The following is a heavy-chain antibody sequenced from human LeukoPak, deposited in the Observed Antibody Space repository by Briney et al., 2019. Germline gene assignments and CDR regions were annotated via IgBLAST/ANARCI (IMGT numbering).Heavy chain of an antibody. CDR1: GFPFSNAW. CDR3: STVSPYYGSGTTSPDS. J-gene: IGHJ4*02. D-gene: IGHD3-10*01. Sequence: PGGSLRLSCAASGFPFSNAWMSWVRQAPGKGLEGVGRIKSKTDGGKTDYAAPVQGRFSISRDDSENTLYLQMHGLNTEDTAVYYCSTVSPYYGSGTTSPDSWGQGTLVVVSS. V-gene: IGHV3-15*01. CDR2: IKSKTDGGKT.